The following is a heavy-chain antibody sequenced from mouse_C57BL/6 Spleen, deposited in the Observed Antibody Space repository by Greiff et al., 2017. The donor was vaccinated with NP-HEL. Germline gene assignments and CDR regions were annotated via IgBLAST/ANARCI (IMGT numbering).Heavy chain of an antibody. J-gene: IGHJ3*01. V-gene: IGHV5-15*01. CDR1: GFTFSDYG. D-gene: IGHD1-1*01. Sequence: EVKLMESGGGLVQPGGSLKLSCAASGFTFSDYGMAWVRQAPRKGPEWVAFISNLAYSIYYADTVTGRFTISRENAKNTLYLEMSSLRSEDTAMYYCARDYGSSYVGWFAYWGQGTLVTVSA. CDR2: ISNLAYSI. CDR3: ARDYGSSYVGWFAY.